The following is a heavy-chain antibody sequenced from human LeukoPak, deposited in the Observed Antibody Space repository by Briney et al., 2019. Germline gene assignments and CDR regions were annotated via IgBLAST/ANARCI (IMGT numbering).Heavy chain of an antibody. CDR1: GFTFSSYA. CDR2: ISYDGSNK. V-gene: IGHV3-30*01. D-gene: IGHD3-22*01. Sequence: GGSLRLSCAASGFTFSSYAMHWVRQAPGKGLEWVADISYDGSNKYYADSVKGRFTISRDNSKNTLYLQMNSLRAEDTAVYYCARGEGTYYDSTVGDYWGQGTLVTVSS. J-gene: IGHJ4*02. CDR3: ARGEGTYYDSTVGDY.